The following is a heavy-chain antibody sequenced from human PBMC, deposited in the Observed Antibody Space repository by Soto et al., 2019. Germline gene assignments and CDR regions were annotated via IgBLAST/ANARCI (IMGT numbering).Heavy chain of an antibody. CDR2: ISYDGSNK. D-gene: IGHD3-3*01. CDR3: AKPYYDFWSGPHYMDV. J-gene: IGHJ6*03. V-gene: IGHV3-30*18. Sequence: HPGGSLRLSCAASGFTFSSYGMHWVRQAPGKGLEWVAVISYDGSNKYYADSVKGRFTISRDNSKNTLYLQMNSLRAEDTAVYYCAKPYYDFWSGPHYMDVWGKGTTVTVSS. CDR1: GFTFSSYG.